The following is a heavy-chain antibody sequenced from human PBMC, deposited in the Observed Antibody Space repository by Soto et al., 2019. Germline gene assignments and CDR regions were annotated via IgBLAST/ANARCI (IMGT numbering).Heavy chain of an antibody. D-gene: IGHD4-17*01. V-gene: IGHV3-23*01. CDR3: VMYPNGDWRGAFSI. CDR1: GFTFRDYA. J-gene: IGHJ3*02. Sequence: GGSLRLSCAASGFTFRDYAMSWVRQAPGKGLEWVSGIGSSGGTTHLADSVKGRFTISRDNSKNMLYLEMNSLRAEDTAVYYCVMYPNGDWRGAFSICGPGTVVPGSS. CDR2: IGSSGGTT.